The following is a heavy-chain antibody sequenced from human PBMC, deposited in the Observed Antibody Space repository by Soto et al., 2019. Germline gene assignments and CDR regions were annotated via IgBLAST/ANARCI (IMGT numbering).Heavy chain of an antibody. Sequence: LSLTFTASGGSVSSASYSWTWIRQPPGKGLEWIGYIYYTGNTNYNPSLKSRVTISVDTSKNQFSLKLTSVTAADTAVYYCARDIRGYSRAFDYWGQGTLVTVSS. D-gene: IGHD5-18*01. CDR3: ARDIRGYSRAFDY. CDR2: IYYTGNT. J-gene: IGHJ4*02. V-gene: IGHV4-61*01. CDR1: GGSVSSASYS.